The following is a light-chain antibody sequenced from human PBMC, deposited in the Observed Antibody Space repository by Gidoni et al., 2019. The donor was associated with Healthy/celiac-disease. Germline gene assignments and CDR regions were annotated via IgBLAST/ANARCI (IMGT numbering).Light chain of an antibody. V-gene: IGLV1-40*01. J-gene: IGLJ2*01. CDR3: QSYDSSLSHVV. CDR1: SPKIGAGYD. Sequence: QSVLTQPPSVPGAPGQRVTISCTGSSPKIGAGYDVHWYQQLPGPAPKLLIYGNSNRPSGVPDRFSGSKSGTSASLAITGLQAEDEADYYCQSYDSSLSHVVFGGGTKLTVL. CDR2: GNS.